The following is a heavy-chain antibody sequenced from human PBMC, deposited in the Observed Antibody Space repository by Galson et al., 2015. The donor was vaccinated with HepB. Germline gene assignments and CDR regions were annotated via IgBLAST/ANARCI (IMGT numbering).Heavy chain of an antibody. CDR1: GYTFPNYY. J-gene: IGHJ4*02. D-gene: IGHD2/OR15-2a*01. CDR2: IHPTRGDT. V-gene: IGHV1-46*01. CDR3: ARRSMSAQAPDY. Sequence: SVKVSCKASGYTFPNYYIHWLRQAPRQGLEWMGIIHPTRGDTLYAQRFQGRLTVTRDTSTSTVYMELSSLRSEDTAVYYCARRSMSAQAPDYWGPGTLVTVSS.